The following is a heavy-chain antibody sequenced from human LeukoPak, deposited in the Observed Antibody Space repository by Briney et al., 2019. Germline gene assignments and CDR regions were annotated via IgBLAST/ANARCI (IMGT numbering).Heavy chain of an antibody. J-gene: IGHJ3*02. CDR2: ISGSSRYI. CDR3: ARGGGDYDASAFDI. Sequence: GGSLRLSCAASGFIFSDYGMNWVRQAPGKGLEWVSYISGSSRYIYYADSVKGRFTISRDNAKNSLYLQMNSLRAEDTAVYYCARGGGDYDASAFDIWGQGTMVTVSS. D-gene: IGHD4-17*01. V-gene: IGHV3-21*01. CDR1: GFIFSDYG.